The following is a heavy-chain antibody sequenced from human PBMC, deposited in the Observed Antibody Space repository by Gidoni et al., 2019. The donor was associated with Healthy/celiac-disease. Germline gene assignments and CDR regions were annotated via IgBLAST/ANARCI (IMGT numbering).Heavy chain of an antibody. V-gene: IGHV4-34*01. D-gene: IGHD3-16*01. CDR1: GGSFSGYY. J-gene: IGHJ4*02. CDR2: INHSGST. CDR3: ARVGVGNFDY. Sequence: QVQLQQWGAGLLTPSETLSLPCAVYGGSFSGYYWSWIRQPPGKGLEWIGEINHSGSTNYNPSLKSRVTISVDTSKNQFSLKLSSVTAADTAVYYCARVGVGNFDYWGQGTLVTVSS.